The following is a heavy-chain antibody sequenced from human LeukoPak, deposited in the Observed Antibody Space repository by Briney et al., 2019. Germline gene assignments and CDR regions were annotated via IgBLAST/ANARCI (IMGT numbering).Heavy chain of an antibody. V-gene: IGHV4-61*02. CDR1: VGSLCSGRYC. CDR2: LYSNANT. D-gene: IGHD2-21*02. Sequence: PSETPSLTRSLSVGSLCSGRYCCASIRQPAGKGLEWIGRLYSNANTNYDPSLESRVSISVDTSKSQFYLQLTSVTAADTAVYFCARGVVTDDYYMDVWGKGITVIVSS. J-gene: IGHJ6*03. CDR3: ARGVVTDDYYMDV.